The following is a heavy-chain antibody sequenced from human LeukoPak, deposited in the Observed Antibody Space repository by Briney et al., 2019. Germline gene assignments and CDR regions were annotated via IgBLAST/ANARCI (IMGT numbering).Heavy chain of an antibody. D-gene: IGHD1-26*01. V-gene: IGHV2-5*01. CDR3: ARRLTFGPTFDW. Sequence: SGPTLVNPTQTLTLTCTFSGSSLNTDRVGVGWVRQPPGKALEWLAVIHFNDVTHYTPALLGRLTITKDASNNQVVLRLTDVTPVDTATYYCARRLTFGPTFDWWGQGMLVTVSS. CDR2: IHFNDVT. J-gene: IGHJ4*02. CDR1: GSSLNTDRVG.